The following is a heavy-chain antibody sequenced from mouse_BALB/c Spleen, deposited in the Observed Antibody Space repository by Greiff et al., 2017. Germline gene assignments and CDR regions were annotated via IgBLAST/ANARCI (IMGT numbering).Heavy chain of an antibody. CDR2: IYPGDGDT. V-gene: IGHV1-87*01. CDR3: AREFDYDVFAC. Sequence: VQLQESGAELARPGASVKLSCKASGYTFTSYWMQWVKQRPGQGLEWIGAIYPGDGDTRYTQKFKGKATLTADKSSSTAYMQLSSLASEDSAVYYCAREFDYDVFACWGQGTLVTVSA. CDR1: GYTFTSYW. J-gene: IGHJ3*01. D-gene: IGHD2-4*01.